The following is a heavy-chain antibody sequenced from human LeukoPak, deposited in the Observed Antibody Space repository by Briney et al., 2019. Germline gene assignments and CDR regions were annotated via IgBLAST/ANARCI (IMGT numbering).Heavy chain of an antibody. CDR2: ITSGGGFK. D-gene: IGHD3-22*01. V-gene: IGHV3-11*04. CDR1: GFPFSDFH. J-gene: IGHJ4*02. CDR3: ARVRAGSSGSYYRTS. Sequence: GGSLRLSCVGAGFPFSDFHMSWIRQAPGKGLEWVSYITSGGGFKYYADSVKGRFSISRDDSKNSVFLQMNSLRVEDTAVYYCARVRAGSSGSYYRTSWGQGTLVTVSS.